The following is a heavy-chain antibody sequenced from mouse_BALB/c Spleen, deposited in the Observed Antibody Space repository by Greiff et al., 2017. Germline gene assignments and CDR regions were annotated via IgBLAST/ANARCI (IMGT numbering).Heavy chain of an antibody. CDR1: GYSITSGYY. Sequence: ESGPGLVKPSQSLSLTCSVTGYSITSGYYWNWIRQFPGNKLEWMGYISYDGSNNYNPSLKNRISITRDTSKNQFFLKLNSVTTEDTATYYCARDEDGYPSWFAYWGQGTLVTVSA. CDR2: ISYDGSN. D-gene: IGHD2-3*01. J-gene: IGHJ3*01. V-gene: IGHV3-6*02. CDR3: ARDEDGYPSWFAY.